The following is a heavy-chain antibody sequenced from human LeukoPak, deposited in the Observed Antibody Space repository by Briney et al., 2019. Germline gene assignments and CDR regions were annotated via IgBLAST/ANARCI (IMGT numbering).Heavy chain of an antibody. V-gene: IGHV1-8*01. D-gene: IGHD3-10*01. Sequence: ASVKVSCKASGYTFTSYDINWVRRATGQGLEWMGWMNPNSGNTGYAQKFQGRVTMTRNTSISTAYMELSSLRSEDTAVYYCARGMVRGVYYYGMDDWGQGTTVTVSS. CDR2: MNPNSGNT. CDR1: GYTFTSYD. J-gene: IGHJ6*02. CDR3: ARGMVRGVYYYGMDD.